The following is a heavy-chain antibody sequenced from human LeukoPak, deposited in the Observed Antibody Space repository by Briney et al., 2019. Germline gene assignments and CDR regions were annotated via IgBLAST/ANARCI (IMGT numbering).Heavy chain of an antibody. J-gene: IGHJ4*02. CDR2: IYHGGSA. D-gene: IGHD6-19*01. CDR1: GGSISTSGYY. Sequence: PSETLSLTCTVSGGSISTSGYYWGWIRQPPGKGLEWIGEIYHGGSANYNPSLKSRVTISVDKSKNQFSLKLSSVTAADTAVYYCARAQQWLPSQFDYWGQGTLVTVSS. V-gene: IGHV4-39*07. CDR3: ARAQQWLPSQFDY.